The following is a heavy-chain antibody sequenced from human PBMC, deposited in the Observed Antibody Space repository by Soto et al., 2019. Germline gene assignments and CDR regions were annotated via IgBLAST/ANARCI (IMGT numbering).Heavy chain of an antibody. V-gene: IGHV3-23*01. CDR1: GFTFSSYA. CDR2: ISGSGGTT. D-gene: IGHD2-21*01. J-gene: IGHJ4*02. CDR3: AKDRVPNCGGDCYRHFDH. Sequence: EVQLLESGGGLGQPGGSLRLSCAASGFTFSSYAMSWVRQAPGKGLEWVSSISGSGGTTYYADSVKGRFTISRDNSKNTLYLQMNSLRADDTAIYYCAKDRVPNCGGDCYRHFDHWGQGTLVTVSS.